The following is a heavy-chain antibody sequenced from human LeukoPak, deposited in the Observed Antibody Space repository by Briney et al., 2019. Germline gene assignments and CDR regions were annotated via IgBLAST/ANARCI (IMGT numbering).Heavy chain of an antibody. CDR1: GFTFSSYA. CDR2: ITDSGGST. J-gene: IGHJ4*02. CDR3: GILQYHSLRE. V-gene: IGHV3-23*01. D-gene: IGHD1-26*01. Sequence: GGSLRLSCAASGFTFSSYAMTWVRQAPGKGLEWVSGITDSGGSTSYADSVRGRFTISRDNSKNTLYVQMNSLIAEDTAVYYCGILQYHSLREWGQGTLVSVSS.